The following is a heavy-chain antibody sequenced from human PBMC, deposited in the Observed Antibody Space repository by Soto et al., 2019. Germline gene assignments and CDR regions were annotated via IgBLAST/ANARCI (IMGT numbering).Heavy chain of an antibody. CDR1: GGSVSSGDYY. D-gene: IGHD5-18*01. CDR3: ARIPVDTYMINWFDP. V-gene: IGHV4-61*08. J-gene: IGHJ5*02. Sequence: SETLSLTCTVSGGSVSSGDYYWSWIRQPPGKGLEWIGYIYYSGSTNYNPSLKSRVSISLDTSKNQFSLRLTSVTAADTAVYYCARIPVDTYMINWFDPWGQGTLVTVSS. CDR2: IYYSGST.